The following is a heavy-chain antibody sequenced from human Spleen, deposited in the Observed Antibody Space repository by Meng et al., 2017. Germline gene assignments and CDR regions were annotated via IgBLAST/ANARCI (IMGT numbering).Heavy chain of an antibody. CDR2: ISGIGGVT. V-gene: IGHV3-23*01. CDR3: AKERTLATNHYYYGLDV. J-gene: IGHJ6*02. CDR1: GFTFRSYA. Sequence: GGSLRLSCAASGFTFRSYAMTWVRQAPGKGLEWVSGISGIGGVTYYADSVKGRFTISRDNSKNTLYLQMNSLRAEDTAVYYCAKERTLATNHYYYGLDVWGQGTTVTVSS.